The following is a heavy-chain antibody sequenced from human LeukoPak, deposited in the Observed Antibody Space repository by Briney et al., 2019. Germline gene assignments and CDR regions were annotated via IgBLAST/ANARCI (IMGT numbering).Heavy chain of an antibody. V-gene: IGHV4-39*07. Sequence: PSETLSLTCTVSGGSISSSSYYWGWIRQPPGKGLEWIGSIYYSGSTYYNPSLKSRVTISVDTSKNQFSLKLSSVTAADTAVYYCARRSMVRGVILSPRHYFDYWGQGTLVTVSS. J-gene: IGHJ4*02. CDR2: IYYSGST. CDR1: GGSISSSSYY. D-gene: IGHD3-10*01. CDR3: ARRSMVRGVILSPRHYFDY.